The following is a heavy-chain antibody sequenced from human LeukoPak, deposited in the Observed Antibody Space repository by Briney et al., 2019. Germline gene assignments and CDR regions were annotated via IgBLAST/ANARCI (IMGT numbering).Heavy chain of an antibody. Sequence: SETLSLTCTVSGGSISSYYWSWIRQPAGKGLEWIGLIYTSGSTNYDPSLKSRVTMSVDTSKNQFSLKLSSVTAADTAVYYCASEHYYGSGSYYSYWGQGTLVTVSS. CDR1: GGSISSYY. D-gene: IGHD3-10*01. J-gene: IGHJ4*02. V-gene: IGHV4-4*07. CDR3: ASEHYYGSGSYYSY. CDR2: IYTSGST.